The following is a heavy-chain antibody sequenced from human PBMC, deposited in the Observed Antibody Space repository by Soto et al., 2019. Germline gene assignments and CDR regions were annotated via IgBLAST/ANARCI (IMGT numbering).Heavy chain of an antibody. CDR3: AGTYSSSYSRYPVYYGMDV. V-gene: IGHV4-59*01. Sequence: SVTLSLTCTFSGGSISSYFWIWIRHPPGKGLEWIGCVYHSGSTNYSPSLKRRVSISVDTSKNQFSLRLTSVTAADTAVYYCAGTYSSSYSRYPVYYGMDVWGQGTTVTVSS. CDR2: VYHSGST. J-gene: IGHJ6*02. D-gene: IGHD3-22*01. CDR1: GGSISSYF.